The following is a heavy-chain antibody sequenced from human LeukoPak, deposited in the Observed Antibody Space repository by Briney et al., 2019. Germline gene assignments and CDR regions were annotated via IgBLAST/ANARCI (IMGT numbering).Heavy chain of an antibody. CDR2: IYYSGST. CDR3: ARVLPYTMIVVVTPGRSYFDY. D-gene: IGHD3-22*01. J-gene: IGHJ4*02. V-gene: IGHV4-39*07. CDR1: GGSISSSSYY. Sequence: KPSETLSLTCTVSGGSISSSSYYWGWIRQPPGKGLEWIGSIYYSGSTYYDPSLKSRVTISVDTSKNQFSLKLSSVTAADTAVYYCARVLPYTMIVVVTPGRSYFDYWGQGTLVTVSS.